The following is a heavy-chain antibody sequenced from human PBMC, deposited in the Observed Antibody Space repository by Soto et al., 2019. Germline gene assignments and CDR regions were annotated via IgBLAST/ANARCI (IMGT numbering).Heavy chain of an antibody. Sequence: QVQLVQSGADVKKPGSSARVSCKASGGTSSTYAVHWVRQAPGQGLEWMGGIIPLYDSPYYARNFQGRFTIAADKSTDTAYMVLRSLGYEDTAVDYCARGSHYGDALYWGQGTLVTVSS. CDR1: GGTSSTYA. CDR3: ARGSHYGDALY. V-gene: IGHV1-69*06. J-gene: IGHJ4*02. D-gene: IGHD4-17*01. CDR2: IIPLYDSP.